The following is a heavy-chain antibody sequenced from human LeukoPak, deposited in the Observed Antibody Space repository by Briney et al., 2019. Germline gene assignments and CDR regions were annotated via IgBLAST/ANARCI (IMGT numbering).Heavy chain of an antibody. CDR3: ARHNGGWAYYYDSSGYYPGPLFDY. CDR1: GDSVSTNSAA. D-gene: IGHD3-22*01. CDR2: TYFLSKWHF. V-gene: IGHV6-1*01. Sequence: SQTLSLTCAISGDSVSTNSAAWNWMRQSPSRGLEWLGRTYFLSKWHFEYAVSVESRIAINPDTSKNHFSLKLSSVTAADTAVYYCARHNGGWAYYYDSSGYYPGPLFDYWGQGTLVTVSS. J-gene: IGHJ4*02.